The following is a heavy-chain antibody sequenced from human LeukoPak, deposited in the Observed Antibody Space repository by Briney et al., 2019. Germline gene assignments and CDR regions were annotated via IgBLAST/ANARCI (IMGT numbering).Heavy chain of an antibody. Sequence: PGGSLRLSCAASGFTFSSYSMNWVRQAPGKGLEWVSSISSSSSYIYYADSVKGRFTIPRDNAKNSLYLQMNSLRAEDTAVYYCARDLRPYYYDSSGYSPSCGYWGQGTLVTVSS. CDR3: ARDLRPYYYDSSGYSPSCGY. V-gene: IGHV3-21*01. CDR1: GFTFSSYS. D-gene: IGHD3-22*01. CDR2: ISSSSSYI. J-gene: IGHJ4*02.